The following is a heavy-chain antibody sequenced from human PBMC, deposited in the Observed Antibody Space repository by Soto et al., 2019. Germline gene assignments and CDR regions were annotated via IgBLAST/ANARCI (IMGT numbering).Heavy chain of an antibody. CDR1: SGSISSSNW. J-gene: IGHJ3*02. V-gene: IGHV4-4*02. CDR3: ARVTYYDILTRLKHYAFDI. CDR2: IYHSGST. D-gene: IGHD3-9*01. Sequence: PSDTLSLTCAVSSGSISSSNWWSCVRQPPGKGLEWIGEIYHSGSTNYNPSLKSRVTISVDKSKNQFSLKLSSVTAADTAVYYCARVTYYDILTRLKHYAFDIWGQGTMVTVSS.